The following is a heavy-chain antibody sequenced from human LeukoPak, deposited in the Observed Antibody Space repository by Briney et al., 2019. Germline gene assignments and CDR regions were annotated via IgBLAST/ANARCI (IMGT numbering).Heavy chain of an antibody. CDR3: ARHGPAAMTGDRPYYYYYMDV. D-gene: IGHD2-2*01. CDR2: IYPGDSDT. V-gene: IGHV5-51*01. CDR1: GYSFTSYW. J-gene: IGHJ6*03. Sequence: GESLKLSCEGSGYSFTSYWIGWVRQMPGKGVEWMGLIYPGDSDTRYSPSFQSQVTISADKSISTAYLQRSTLTASDTAMYYCARHGPAAMTGDRPYYYYYMDVWGKGTTVTVSS.